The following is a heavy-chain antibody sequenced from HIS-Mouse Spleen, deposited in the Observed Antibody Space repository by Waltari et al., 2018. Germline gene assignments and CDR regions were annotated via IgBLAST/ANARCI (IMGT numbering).Heavy chain of an antibody. CDR1: GFTFSSYA. V-gene: IGHV3-30*04. D-gene: IGHD1-7*01. CDR2: ISYDGSNK. J-gene: IGHJ3*02. CDR3: ARVGYNWNYDAFDI. Sequence: GFTFSSYAMHWVRQAPGKGLEWVAVISYDGSNKYYADSVKGRFTISRDNSKNTLYLQMNSLRAEDTAVYYCARVGYNWNYDAFDIWGQGTMVTVSS.